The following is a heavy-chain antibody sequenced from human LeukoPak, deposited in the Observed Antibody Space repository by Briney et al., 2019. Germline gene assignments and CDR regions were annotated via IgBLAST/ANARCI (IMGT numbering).Heavy chain of an antibody. CDR2: ISSSLTYT. D-gene: IGHD3-22*01. CDR3: ARLLGGMIVAAY. CDR1: GFTFSSYC. V-gene: IGHV3-21*05. Sequence: GGSLRLSCAASGFTFSSYCMNWVRQAPGKGLEWVSYISSSLTYTNYADSVKGRFTISRDNAKNSLYLQMNSLRAEDTAVYYCARLLGGMIVAAYWGQGTLVSVSS. J-gene: IGHJ4*02.